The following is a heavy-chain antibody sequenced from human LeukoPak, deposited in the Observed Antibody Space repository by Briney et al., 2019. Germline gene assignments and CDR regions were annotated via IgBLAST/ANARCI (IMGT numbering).Heavy chain of an antibody. CDR3: ANCVHEEWELLSFDY. D-gene: IGHD1-26*01. CDR1: GFTFSSYG. CDR2: IRYDGSNK. Sequence: GGSLRLSCAASGFTFSSYGMHWVRQAPGKGLEWVAFIRYDGSNKYYADSVKGRFTISRDNSKNTLYLQMNSLRAEDTAVYYCANCVHEEWELLSFDYWGQGTLVTVSS. V-gene: IGHV3-30*02. J-gene: IGHJ4*02.